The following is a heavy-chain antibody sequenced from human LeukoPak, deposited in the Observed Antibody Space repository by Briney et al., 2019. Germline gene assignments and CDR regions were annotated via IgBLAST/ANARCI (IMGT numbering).Heavy chain of an antibody. CDR2: IHYRGST. V-gene: IGHV4-59*01. Sequence: SETLSLTCTVSGGSISSTSWSWIRRPPGKGLEWIGYIHYRGSTDYSPSLKSRVTISVDRSKNQFSLKLTSVTAADTAVYYCAGGLDWGYGMDVWGQGTTVTVSS. CDR1: GGSISSTS. J-gene: IGHJ6*02. CDR3: AGGLDWGYGMDV. D-gene: IGHD2-15*01.